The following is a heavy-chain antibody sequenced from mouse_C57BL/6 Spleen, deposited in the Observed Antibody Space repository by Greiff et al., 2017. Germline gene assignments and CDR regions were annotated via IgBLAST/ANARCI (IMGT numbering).Heavy chain of an antibody. Sequence: QVQLQQPGAELVKPGASVKMSCKASGYTFTSYWITWVKQRPGQGLEWIGDIYPGSGSTNYNEKFKSKATLTVDTSSSTAYMQLSSLTSEDSAVYYCARGVTTVVGPYLYFDGWGTGTTVTVSS. CDR3: ARGVTTVVGPYLYFDG. D-gene: IGHD1-1*01. J-gene: IGHJ1*03. CDR1: GYTFTSYW. V-gene: IGHV1-55*01. CDR2: IYPGSGST.